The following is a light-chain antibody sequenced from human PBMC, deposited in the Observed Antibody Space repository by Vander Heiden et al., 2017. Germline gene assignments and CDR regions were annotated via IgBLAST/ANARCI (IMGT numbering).Light chain of an antibody. CDR3: NSRDSSRNQVV. J-gene: IGLJ2*01. CDR1: ILRNFY. V-gene: IGLV3-19*01. CDR2: DKN. Sequence: SSEASQDPAVSVALGQPVRFTCQGDILRNFYASWYQQKPGQAPVVVIHDKNNWPSGITDRFSASRSGNTASLTITGAQAEDEADYFCNSRDSSRNQVVFGGGTKLTVL.